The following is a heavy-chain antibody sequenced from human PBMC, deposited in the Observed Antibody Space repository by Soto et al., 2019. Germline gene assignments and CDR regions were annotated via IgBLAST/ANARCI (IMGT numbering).Heavy chain of an antibody. CDR2: IYYDGNT. V-gene: IGHV4-39*07. D-gene: IGHD3-22*01. J-gene: IGHJ6*01. Sequence: SETLSLTSTVSGDSITSSSHYWGWIRQPPGKGLECIANIYYDGNTYYNPSLKSRVAISSDTSKNQFSLKLSSVTAADTAVYFCVRGDWVLGGYYPPGDHFHGKEVLGQRTPGT. CDR3: VRGDWVLGGYYPPGDHFHGKEV. CDR1: GDSITSSSHY.